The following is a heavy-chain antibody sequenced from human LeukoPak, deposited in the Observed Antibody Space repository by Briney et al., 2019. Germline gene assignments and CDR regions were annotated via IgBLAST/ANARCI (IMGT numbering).Heavy chain of an antibody. CDR3: ARVPITMVRAPPDL. D-gene: IGHD3-10*01. CDR2: INHSGST. Sequence: SETLSLTCAVYGGSFSGYYWSWIRQPPGKGLEWIGEINHSGSTNCNPSLKSRVTISVDTSKNQFSLKLSSVTAADTAVYYCARVPITMVRAPPDLWGRGTLVTVSS. CDR1: GGSFSGYY. J-gene: IGHJ2*01. V-gene: IGHV4-34*01.